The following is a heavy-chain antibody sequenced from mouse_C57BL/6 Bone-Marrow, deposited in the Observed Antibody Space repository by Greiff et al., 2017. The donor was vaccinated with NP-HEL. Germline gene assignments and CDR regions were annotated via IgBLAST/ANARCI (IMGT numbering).Heavy chain of an antibody. CDR3: TTRREHGSSYFDY. CDR2: IDPENGDT. J-gene: IGHJ2*01. CDR1: GFNIKDDY. Sequence: VQLQQSGAELVRPGASVKLSCTASGFNIKDDYMHWVKQRPEQGLEWIGWIDPENGDTEYASKFQGKATITADTSSNTAYLQLSSLTSEDTAVYYCTTRREHGSSYFDYWGQGTTLTVSS. V-gene: IGHV14-4*01. D-gene: IGHD1-1*01.